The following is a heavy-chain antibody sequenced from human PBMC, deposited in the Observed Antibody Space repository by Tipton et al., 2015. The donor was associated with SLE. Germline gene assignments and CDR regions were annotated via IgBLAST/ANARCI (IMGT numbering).Heavy chain of an antibody. J-gene: IGHJ3*02. D-gene: IGHD3/OR15-3a*01. CDR1: GDSISNENYY. CDR3: ARVGLLGPDAFDI. CDR2: GYYTGTT. V-gene: IGHV4-39*07. Sequence: PGLVKPSETLSVTCFVSGDSISNENYYWGWIRQPPGKGLEWIGSGYYTGTTYYIPSLKSRVTISIDTSKNQFSLNLNSVTAADTAVYYCARVGLLGPDAFDIWGQGTMVIVSS.